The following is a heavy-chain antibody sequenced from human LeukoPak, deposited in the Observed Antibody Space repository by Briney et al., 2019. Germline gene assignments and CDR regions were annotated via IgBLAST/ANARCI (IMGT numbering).Heavy chain of an antibody. Sequence: SETLSLTCTVSGGSISSSSYYWGWIRQPPGKGLEWIGSIYYSGSTYYNPSLKSRVTISVDTSKNQFSLKLSSVTAADTAVYYCARDLTRPTFWSGSHWFDPWGQGTLVTVSS. D-gene: IGHD3-3*01. J-gene: IGHJ5*02. CDR1: GGSISSSSYY. CDR2: IYYSGST. V-gene: IGHV4-39*07. CDR3: ARDLTRPTFWSGSHWFDP.